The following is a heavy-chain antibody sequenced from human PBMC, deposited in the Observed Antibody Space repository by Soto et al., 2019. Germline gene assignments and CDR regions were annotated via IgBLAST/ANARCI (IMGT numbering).Heavy chain of an antibody. CDR3: AKDRGGGYCSGGSCYANPYYYYGMDV. V-gene: IGHV3-30*18. Sequence: PGGSLRLSCAASGFTFSSYGMHWVRQAPGKGLEWVAVISYDGSNKYYADSVKGRFTISRDNSKNTLYLQMNSLRAEDTAVYYCAKDRGGGYCSGGSCYANPYYYYGMDVWGQGTTVTVSS. CDR2: ISYDGSNK. CDR1: GFTFSSYG. J-gene: IGHJ6*02. D-gene: IGHD2-15*01.